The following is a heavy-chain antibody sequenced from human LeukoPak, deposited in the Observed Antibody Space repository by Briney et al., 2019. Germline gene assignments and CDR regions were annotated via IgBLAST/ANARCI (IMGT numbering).Heavy chain of an antibody. D-gene: IGHD1-26*01. V-gene: IGHV1-2*06. J-gene: IGHJ4*02. CDR1: GYTFTGYY. Sequence: ASVKVSCKAFGYTFTGYYMHWVRQAPGQGLEWMGRINPNSGGTNYAQKFQGRVTMTRDTSISTAYMELSRLRSDDTAVYYCARGVSLVGVDFDYWGQGTLVTVSS. CDR2: INPNSGGT. CDR3: ARGVSLVGVDFDY.